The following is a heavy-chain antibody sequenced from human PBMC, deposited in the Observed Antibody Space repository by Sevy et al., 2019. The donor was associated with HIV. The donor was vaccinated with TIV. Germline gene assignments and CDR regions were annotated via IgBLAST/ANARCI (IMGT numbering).Heavy chain of an antibody. CDR1: GYTFNSFY. J-gene: IGHJ4*02. CDR2: INPYSGGT. D-gene: IGHD2-21*02. Sequence: ASVKVSCKASGYTFNSFYIHWVRQAPGQGLEWMGWINPYSGGTHYAQKFQGRVTLTRDTSISVAYMDLTSLRANDTAVYYWVRDRFYGGDSVTFAGDFWGQGTLVTVSS. CDR3: VRDRFYGGDSVTFAGDF. V-gene: IGHV1-2*02.